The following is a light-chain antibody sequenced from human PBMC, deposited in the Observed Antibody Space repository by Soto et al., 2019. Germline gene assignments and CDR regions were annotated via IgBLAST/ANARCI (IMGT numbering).Light chain of an antibody. CDR3: QHFNSWPLL. V-gene: IGKV3-15*01. CDR1: QTVKKG. CDR2: GAS. Sequence: EIVMTQSPAMLSVSPGERATLSCRASQTVKKGLAWYQQKAGQPPRLLIYGASTRATGIPARFSGSGSGTEFTLTISSLQSEDFAVYYCQHFNSWPLLFGQGTKVEIK. J-gene: IGKJ1*01.